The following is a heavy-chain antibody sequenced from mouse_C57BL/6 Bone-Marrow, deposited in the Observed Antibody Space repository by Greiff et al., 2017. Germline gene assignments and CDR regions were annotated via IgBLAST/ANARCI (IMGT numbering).Heavy chain of an antibody. D-gene: IGHD1-1*01. CDR1: GYTFTSYW. J-gene: IGHJ1*03. V-gene: IGHV1-53*01. Sequence: QVQLQQPGTELVKPGASVKLSCKASGYTFTSYWMHWVQQRPGQGLEWVGYINPSNGGTNYNEKFKSKATLTVDKSSSTAYLQLSSLTSEDSAVYYCAREGAYGSCSWYFDVWGTGTTVTVSS. CDR2: INPSNGGT. CDR3: AREGAYGSCSWYFDV.